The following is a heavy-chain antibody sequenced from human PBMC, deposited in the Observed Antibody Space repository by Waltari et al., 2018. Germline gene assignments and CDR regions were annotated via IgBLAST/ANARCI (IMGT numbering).Heavy chain of an antibody. CDR2: ISGSGTTR. Sequence: VQLVESGGGLVQPGGSLRLPCAASGFTFSSYEMNWVRQAPGKGLEWVSYISGSGTTRYYAYSVKGRFTISRDNAKNSLYLQMNSLRAEDTAVYYCAKESGSSWSPLDYWGQGTLVTVSS. D-gene: IGHD6-13*01. CDR1: GFTFSSYE. J-gene: IGHJ4*02. CDR3: AKESGSSWSPLDY. V-gene: IGHV3-48*03.